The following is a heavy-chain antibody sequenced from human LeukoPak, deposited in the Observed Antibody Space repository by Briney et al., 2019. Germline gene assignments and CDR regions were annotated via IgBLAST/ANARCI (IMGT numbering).Heavy chain of an antibody. CDR2: INPNSGGT. J-gene: IGHJ5*02. CDR3: ARAVPRITMVPKTNWFDP. CDR1: GYTFTGYY. D-gene: IGHD3-10*01. Sequence: GASVKVSCKASGYTFTGYYMHWVRQAPGQGLEWMVWINPNSGGTNYAQKFQGRVTMTRDASISTAYMELSRLRSDDTAVYYCARAVPRITMVPKTNWFDPWGQGTLVTVSS. V-gene: IGHV1-2*02.